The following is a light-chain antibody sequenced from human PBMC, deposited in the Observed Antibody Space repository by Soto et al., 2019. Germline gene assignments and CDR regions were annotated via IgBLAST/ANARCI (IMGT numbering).Light chain of an antibody. Sequence: QSALTQPASVSGSPGQSITISCTGTSSDVGGYNYVSWYQQHPGKAPKLMIYDVSSRPSGVSNRFSGSKSGNTASLTISGLQAEDEADYYCSSSTSSSILVFGGGIKLTVL. CDR3: SSSTSSSILV. CDR1: SSDVGGYNY. V-gene: IGLV2-14*03. J-gene: IGLJ2*01. CDR2: DVS.